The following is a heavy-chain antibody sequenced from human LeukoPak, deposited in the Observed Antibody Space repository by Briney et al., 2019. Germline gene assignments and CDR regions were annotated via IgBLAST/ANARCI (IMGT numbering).Heavy chain of an antibody. CDR2: ISYDGSNK. Sequence: GRSLRLSCAASGFTFSSYAMHWVRQAPGKGLEWVAVISYDGSNKYYADSVKGRFTISRDNAKNSLFLQMDSLRVDDTAVYYCVREGSGSTHYMDVWGKGTTVTVSS. CDR3: VREGSGSTHYMDV. D-gene: IGHD3-10*01. V-gene: IGHV3-30*04. J-gene: IGHJ6*03. CDR1: GFTFSSYA.